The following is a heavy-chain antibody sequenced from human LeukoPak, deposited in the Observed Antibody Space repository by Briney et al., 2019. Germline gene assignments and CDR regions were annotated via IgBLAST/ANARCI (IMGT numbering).Heavy chain of an antibody. CDR3: ARSLLRGGMVYALSLSMDV. J-gene: IGHJ6*03. CDR2: ISSSSSYI. Sequence: GGSLRLSCAASGFTFSSYSMNWVRQAPGKGLEWVSSISSSSSYIYYADSVKGRFTISRDNAKNSLYLQMNSLRAEDTAVYYCARSLLRGGMVYALSLSMDVWGKGTTVTVSS. D-gene: IGHD2-8*01. V-gene: IGHV3-21*01. CDR1: GFTFSSYS.